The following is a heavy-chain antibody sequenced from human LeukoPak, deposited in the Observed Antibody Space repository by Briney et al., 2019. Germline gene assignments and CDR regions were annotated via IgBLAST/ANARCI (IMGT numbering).Heavy chain of an antibody. CDR1: GFNFKNYW. J-gene: IGHJ4*02. Sequence: GGSLRLSCAASGFNFKNYWMHWVRQAPGKGLEWVSRIINDGSSTTYADSVKGRFTISRDNAKDTLYLQMNSLRAEDTAVYYCARGGGHSYVAPDYWGQGTLVTVSS. CDR3: ARGGGHSYVAPDY. CDR2: IINDGSST. V-gene: IGHV3-74*01. D-gene: IGHD5-18*01.